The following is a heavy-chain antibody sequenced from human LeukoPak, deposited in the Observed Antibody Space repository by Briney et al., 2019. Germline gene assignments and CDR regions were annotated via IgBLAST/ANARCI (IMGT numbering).Heavy chain of an antibody. V-gene: IGHV3-48*02. CDR3: ARVWREYGY. Sequence: GGSLRLSCAASGFTFSSYSMNWVRQDPGKGLEWVSYIGRSSSTIYYADSVKGRFTISRDNANNSLYLQMNSLRDDDTAVYYCARVWREYGYWGQGTLVTVSS. CDR2: IGRSSSTI. J-gene: IGHJ4*02. CDR1: GFTFSSYS. D-gene: IGHD2/OR15-2a*01.